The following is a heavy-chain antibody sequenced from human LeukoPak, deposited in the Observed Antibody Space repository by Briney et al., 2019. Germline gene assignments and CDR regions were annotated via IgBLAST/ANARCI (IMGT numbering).Heavy chain of an antibody. CDR3: AKDTPYSSGWYGGDY. CDR2: ISGSGGST. V-gene: IGHV3-23*01. Sequence: GGSLRLSCAASGFSFSSAWLSWVRQAPGKGLEWVSAISGSGGSTYYADSVKGRFTISRDNSKNTLYLQMNSLRAEDTAVYYCAKDTPYSSGWYGGDYWGQGTLVTVSS. J-gene: IGHJ4*02. CDR1: GFSFSSAW. D-gene: IGHD6-19*01.